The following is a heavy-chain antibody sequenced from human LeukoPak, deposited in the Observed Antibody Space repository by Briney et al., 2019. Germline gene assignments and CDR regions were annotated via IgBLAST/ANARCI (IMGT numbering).Heavy chain of an antibody. CDR1: GGSISSSSYY. CDR2: IYYSGST. Sequence: SETLSLTCTVSGGSISSSSYYWGWIRQPPGEGLEWIGSIYYSGSTYYNPSLKSRVTISVDTSKNQFSLNLTSVTAADSAVYYCARVSWFPGTSYYYMDVWGKGTTVTVSS. J-gene: IGHJ6*03. CDR3: ARVSWFPGTSYYYMDV. V-gene: IGHV4-39*07. D-gene: IGHD1-1*01.